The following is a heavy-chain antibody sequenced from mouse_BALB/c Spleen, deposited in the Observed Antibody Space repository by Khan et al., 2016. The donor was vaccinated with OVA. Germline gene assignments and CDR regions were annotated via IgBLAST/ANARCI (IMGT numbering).Heavy chain of an antibody. D-gene: IGHD2-2*01. CDR2: INTHSGVP. V-gene: IGHV9-4*02. Sequence: QIQLVQSGPELKKPGETVRISCKASGYTFTTAGMQWVQKMPGKGLKWIGWINTHSGVPKYAEDFKGRFAFSLETSASTAYLQITNLKNEGTATYFCASGYGYGWYFDVWGAGTTVTVSS. J-gene: IGHJ1*01. CDR1: GYTFTTAG. CDR3: ASGYGYGWYFDV.